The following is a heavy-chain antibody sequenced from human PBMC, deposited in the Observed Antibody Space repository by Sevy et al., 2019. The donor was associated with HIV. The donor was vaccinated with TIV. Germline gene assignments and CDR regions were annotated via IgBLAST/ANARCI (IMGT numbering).Heavy chain of an antibody. Sequence: GGSLRLSCAISGFTVNDKYIIWVRQAPGKGLEWVSVFFSSGSTYYADSAKGRFTISRDNSKNTVYLQMNSLRAEDTTVYYCVSLFLSYRSGWSYFDYWGQGTLVTVSS. CDR3: VSLFLSYRSGWSYFDY. V-gene: IGHV3-66*02. D-gene: IGHD6-19*01. CDR2: FFSSGST. CDR1: GFTVNDKY. J-gene: IGHJ4*02.